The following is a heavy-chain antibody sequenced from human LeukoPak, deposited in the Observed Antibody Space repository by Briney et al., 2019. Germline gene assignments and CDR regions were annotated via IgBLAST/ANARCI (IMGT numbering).Heavy chain of an antibody. CDR3: ARDGLGSSGWYYQGDH. D-gene: IGHD6-19*01. Sequence: ASVKVSCKASGYSFTSHYMHWVRQAPGQGLEWLGLINPSGSSTLYAQKFQGRVTMTRDMSTTTDYMELSSLRSEDTAVYYCARDGLGSSGWYYQGDHWGQGTLVTVSS. CDR2: INPSGSST. V-gene: IGHV1-46*01. CDR1: GYSFTSHY. J-gene: IGHJ1*01.